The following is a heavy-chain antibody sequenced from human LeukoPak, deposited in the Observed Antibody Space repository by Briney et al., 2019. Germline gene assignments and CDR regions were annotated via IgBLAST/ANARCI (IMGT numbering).Heavy chain of an antibody. Sequence: SETLSLTCAVSSGSISSGGYYWSWIRPPPGKGLEWLGSFYHSGSTYYNPSLKSRVTISVDRCKNQFSLKLSSVTAADTAVYYCARAGGTMVRGVFINDAFDIWGQGTMVTVSS. CDR1: SGSISSGGYY. CDR3: ARAGGTMVRGVFINDAFDI. V-gene: IGHV4-30-2*01. J-gene: IGHJ3*02. D-gene: IGHD3-10*01. CDR2: FYHSGST.